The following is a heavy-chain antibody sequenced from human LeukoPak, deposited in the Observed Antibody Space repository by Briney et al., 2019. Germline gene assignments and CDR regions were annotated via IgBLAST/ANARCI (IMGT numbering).Heavy chain of an antibody. CDR3: ARKGDGAFDI. Sequence: PGGSLRLSCAASGFTFSSYDMHWVRQATGKGLEWVSAIDTAGDTYYPGSVKGRFTISRENAKNSLYLQMNSLRAGDTAAYYCARKGDGAFDIWGQGTMVTVSS. J-gene: IGHJ3*02. V-gene: IGHV3-13*01. CDR2: IDTAGDT. D-gene: IGHD3-16*01. CDR1: GFTFSSYD.